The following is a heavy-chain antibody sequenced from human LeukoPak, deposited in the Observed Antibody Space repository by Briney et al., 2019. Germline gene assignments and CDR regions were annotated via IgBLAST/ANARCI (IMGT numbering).Heavy chain of an antibody. CDR3: ARGGLIQRHAFDI. V-gene: IGHV3-7*03. D-gene: IGHD1-1*01. CDR1: GLTFSTSG. J-gene: IGHJ3*02. CDR2: IDGAGGEK. Sequence: PGGSLRLSCAVSGLTFSTSGMTWVRQAPGKGLEWVGNIDGAGGEKHYVDSVKGRFTISRDNAKNSLYLQMNGLRGEDTALYYCARGGLIQRHAFDIWGQGTMVTVSS.